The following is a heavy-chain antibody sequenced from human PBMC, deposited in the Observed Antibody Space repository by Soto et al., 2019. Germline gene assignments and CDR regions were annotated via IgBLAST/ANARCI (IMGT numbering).Heavy chain of an antibody. CDR3: VRALIAATGTDY. CDR2: INPDGSST. D-gene: IGHD6-13*01. J-gene: IGHJ4*02. V-gene: IGHV3-74*01. Sequence: LRLSCAASGFSFSSHSMHWVRQAPGKGLVWVSRINPDGSSTTYADSVKGRFTVSRDNAKNTVYLQMNSLRAEDTAVYYCVRALIAATGTDYWGQGTLVTVS. CDR1: GFSFSSHS.